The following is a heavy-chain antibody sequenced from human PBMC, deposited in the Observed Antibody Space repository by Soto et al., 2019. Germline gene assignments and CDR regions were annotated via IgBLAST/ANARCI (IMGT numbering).Heavy chain of an antibody. Sequence: RLSCAASGFTFSSYDMHWVRQATGKGLEWVSAIGTAGDPYYADSVKGRFSISRDNSANAVYLDMDNLRAEDTGIYYCAKEFYYDASGQYSDLYFDSWGQGALVTVSS. D-gene: IGHD3-22*01. J-gene: IGHJ4*02. CDR1: GFTFSSYD. CDR3: AKEFYYDASGQYSDLYFDS. CDR2: IGTAGDP. V-gene: IGHV3-13*05.